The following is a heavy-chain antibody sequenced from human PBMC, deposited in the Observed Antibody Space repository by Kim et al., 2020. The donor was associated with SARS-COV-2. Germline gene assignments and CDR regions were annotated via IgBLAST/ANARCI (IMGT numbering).Heavy chain of an antibody. D-gene: IGHD1-26*01. CDR3: WRGGDPGNDGAPFTP. Sequence: GGSLRLSCAVSGFTVSSNYVRWVRQGPGKGLEWVSTICSGGDTNYAESVKRRITISRDNSKKNLFFQINSLRVEDKAIYYCWRGGDPGNDGAPFTPWGQG. J-gene: IGHJ5*02. CDR2: ICSGGDT. V-gene: IGHV3-53*01. CDR1: GFTVSSNY.